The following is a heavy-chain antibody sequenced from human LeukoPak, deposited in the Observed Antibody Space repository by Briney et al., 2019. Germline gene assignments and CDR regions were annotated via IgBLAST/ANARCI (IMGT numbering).Heavy chain of an antibody. Sequence: PGGSLRLSCAASGFSLSNYWISWVRQAPGKGLEWVANIKLDGSEKYYMNSVKGRFTISRDNAKNSLYLQMNSLRAEDTAVYYCARDRQSNRYAYYYYVMDVWGQGTTVTVSS. J-gene: IGHJ6*02. CDR2: IKLDGSEK. CDR3: ARDRQSNRYAYYYYVMDV. D-gene: IGHD2/OR15-2a*01. V-gene: IGHV3-7*01. CDR1: GFSLSNYW.